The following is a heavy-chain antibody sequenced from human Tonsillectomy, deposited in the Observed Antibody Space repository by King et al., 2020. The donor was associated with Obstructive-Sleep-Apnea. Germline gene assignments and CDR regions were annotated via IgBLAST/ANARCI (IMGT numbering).Heavy chain of an antibody. J-gene: IGHJ6*02. V-gene: IGHV3-13*01. CDR3: ARGYCSSTSCYGHYYYGMDV. D-gene: IGHD2-2*01. Sequence: VQLVESGGGLVQPGGSLRLSCAASGFTFSSYDMHWVRQATGKGLEWVSAIGTAGDTYYPGSVKGRFTISRENAKNSLYLKMNSLRAGDTAVYYCARGYCSSTSCYGHYYYGMDVWGQGTTVTVSS. CDR1: GFTFSSYD. CDR2: IGTAGDT.